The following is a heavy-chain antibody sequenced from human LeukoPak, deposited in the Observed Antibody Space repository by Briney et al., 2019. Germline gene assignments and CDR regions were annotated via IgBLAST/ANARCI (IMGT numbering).Heavy chain of an antibody. V-gene: IGHV1-2*02. J-gene: IGHJ4*02. Sequence: ASVKVSCKASGYTFTGYYMHWVRQAPGQGLEWMGWINPNSGGTNYAQKFQGRVTMTRDTSISTAYMELSRLRSDDTAVYYCARDRKFQKTFDYWGQGTLVTVSS. CDR2: INPNSGGT. D-gene: IGHD1-14*01. CDR1: GYTFTGYY. CDR3: ARDRKFQKTFDY.